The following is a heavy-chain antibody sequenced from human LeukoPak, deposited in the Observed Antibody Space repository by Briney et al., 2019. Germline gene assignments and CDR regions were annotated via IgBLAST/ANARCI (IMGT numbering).Heavy chain of an antibody. CDR3: ARVGIAEAGTSLGAFDI. V-gene: IGHV4-4*02. D-gene: IGHD6-19*01. J-gene: IGHJ3*02. CDR2: IYHSGST. CDR1: GASISSSNW. Sequence: SGTPSLTCAVSGASISSSNWWSWVRQPPGMGLEWIGEIYHSGSTNYNPSLKSRVTISVDKSKNQFSLKLSSVTAADTAVYYCARVGIAEAGTSLGAFDIWGQGAMVTVS.